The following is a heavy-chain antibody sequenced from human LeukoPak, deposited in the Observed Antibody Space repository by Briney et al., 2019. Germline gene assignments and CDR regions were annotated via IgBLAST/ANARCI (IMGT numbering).Heavy chain of an antibody. CDR3: ARRAVGTFDY. D-gene: IGHD6-13*01. V-gene: IGHV4-39*01. CDR1: GGSISSSSYY. CDR2: IYYSGST. J-gene: IGHJ4*02. Sequence: TSETLSLTCTVSGGSISSSSYYWGWIRQPPGKGLEWIGSIYYSGSTYYNPSLKSRVSISIDTSKNQFSLNLSSVTAADTAVYYCARRAVGTFDYWGQGTLVTVSS.